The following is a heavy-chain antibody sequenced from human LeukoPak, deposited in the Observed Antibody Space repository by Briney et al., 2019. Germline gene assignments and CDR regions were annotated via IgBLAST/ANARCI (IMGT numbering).Heavy chain of an antibody. J-gene: IGHJ4*02. CDR2: IWYDGSNK. Sequence: GGSLRLSCAASGFTFSSYGMHWVRQAPGKGLEWVAVIWYDGSNKYCADSVKGRFTISRDNSKNTLYLQMNSLRAEDTAVYYCAREDSTLALNYWGQGTLVTVSS. D-gene: IGHD3/OR15-3a*01. CDR1: GFTFSSYG. V-gene: IGHV3-33*01. CDR3: AREDSTLALNY.